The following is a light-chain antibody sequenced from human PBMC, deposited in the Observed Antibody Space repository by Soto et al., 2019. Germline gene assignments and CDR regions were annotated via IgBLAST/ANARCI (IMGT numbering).Light chain of an antibody. V-gene: IGKV3-15*01. J-gene: IGKJ3*01. CDR1: QSVSSN. CDR3: HQYNKWPLFT. CDR2: ATS. Sequence: EIVMTQSPITLSVSPGERATLSCRASQSVSSNLAWYQQKPGQAPRLLIYATSTRATGIPVRFSGSGSGTEFTLTISRLQSEDFAVYYCHQYNKWPLFTFGPGTKVDIK.